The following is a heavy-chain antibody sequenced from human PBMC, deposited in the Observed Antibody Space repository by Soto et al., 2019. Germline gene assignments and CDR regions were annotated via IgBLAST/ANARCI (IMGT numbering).Heavy chain of an antibody. CDR3: AKDDSHGYYPFDY. D-gene: IGHD3-22*01. CDR1: GYTLTEFS. CDR2: FDPEDGEA. V-gene: IGHV1-24*01. J-gene: IGHJ4*02. Sequence: ASVKVSCKVSGYTLTEFSMHWVRQSPGKGLEWMGVFDPEDGEAIYAPKFQGRVTLTEDTSTDTAYLELSSLTSEDTAIYYCAKDDSHGYYPFDYWGQGSLVTVSS.